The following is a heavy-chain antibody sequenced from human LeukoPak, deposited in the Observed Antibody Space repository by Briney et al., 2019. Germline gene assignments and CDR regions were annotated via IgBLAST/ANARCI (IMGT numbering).Heavy chain of an antibody. CDR1: GFTFSSYS. V-gene: IGHV3-23*01. CDR2: ISGSGGST. D-gene: IGHD2-2*01. CDR3: ARGTVVVPAAMSYYYYYMDV. J-gene: IGHJ6*03. Sequence: GGSLRLSCAASGFTFSSYSMNWVRQAPGKGLEWVSAISGSGGSTYYADSVKGRFTISRDNSKNTLYLQMNSLRAEDTAVYYCARGTVVVPAAMSYYYYYMDVWGKGTTVTVSS.